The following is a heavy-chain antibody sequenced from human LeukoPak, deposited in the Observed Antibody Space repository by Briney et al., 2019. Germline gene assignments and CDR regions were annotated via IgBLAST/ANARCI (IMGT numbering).Heavy chain of an antibody. Sequence: PSETLSLTCTVSGGSISSYYWSWIRQPAGKGLEWIGRIYTSGSTNYNPSLKSRVTMSVDTSENQFSLKLSSVTAADTAVYYCARSRYYYGSGSYPFDYWGQGTLVTVSS. CDR2: IYTSGST. J-gene: IGHJ4*02. CDR3: ARSRYYYGSGSYPFDY. V-gene: IGHV4-4*07. D-gene: IGHD3-10*01. CDR1: GGSISSYY.